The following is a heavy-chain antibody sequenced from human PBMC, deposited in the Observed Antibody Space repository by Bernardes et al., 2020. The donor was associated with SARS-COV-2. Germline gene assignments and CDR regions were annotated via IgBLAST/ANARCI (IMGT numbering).Heavy chain of an antibody. CDR1: GFTFSTYG. D-gene: IGHD3-22*01. CDR2: IWNDGSDK. CDR3: AREIVVVNSFFDH. J-gene: IGHJ4*02. Sequence: GSLRLSCTASGFTFSTYGMHWVRQVPGKGLEWLAVIWNDGSDKRHADSVKGRFTISRDNSKNTLYLQMNSLREEDTAVYYCAREIVVVNSFFDHWGQGTLVTVSS. V-gene: IGHV3-33*01.